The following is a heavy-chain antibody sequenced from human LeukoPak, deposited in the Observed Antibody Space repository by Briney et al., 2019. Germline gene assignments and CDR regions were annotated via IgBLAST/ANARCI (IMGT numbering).Heavy chain of an antibody. Sequence: GGSLRLSCAASAFTFSIYAMSWVRQAPGKGLEWVSGISPSGDITYYTDSVRGRFTISRDNFKNTLSLQVNSLRAEDTAMYYCAKDDDWGRYKHWGQGTLVTVSS. V-gene: IGHV3-23*01. D-gene: IGHD3-16*01. CDR2: ISPSGDIT. CDR1: AFTFSIYA. CDR3: AKDDDWGRYKH. J-gene: IGHJ1*01.